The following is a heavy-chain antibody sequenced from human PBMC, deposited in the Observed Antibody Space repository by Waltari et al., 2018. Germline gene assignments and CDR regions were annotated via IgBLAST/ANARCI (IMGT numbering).Heavy chain of an antibody. J-gene: IGHJ4*02. V-gene: IGHV3-30-3*01. CDR3: TRGGVDSAMLPDY. D-gene: IGHD5-18*01. Sequence: QVQLVESGGGVVHPGRSLRLSCAASGFTFSRFAMHWVRQAPGKGLEGGTVISFDGSIKNYADSVKGRFTIARDSSKKLLYLEMNSLGPEDMAVYYCTRGGVDSAMLPDYWGLGTLVTVSS. CDR2: ISFDGSIK. CDR1: GFTFSRFA.